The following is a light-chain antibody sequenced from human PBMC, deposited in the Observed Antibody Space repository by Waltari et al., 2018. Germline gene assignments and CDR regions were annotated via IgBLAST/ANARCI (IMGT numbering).Light chain of an antibody. CDR1: SSNIGSNT. CDR3: AAWDDSRGYV. V-gene: IGLV1-44*01. CDR2: INT. J-gene: IGLJ1*01. Sequence: QSVLTQPPSASGTPGQRVTISCSGSSSNIGSNTVSWYQQLPDTAPKLLISINTQRPSGFPDRFSGSKSGTSASLASSGLQSEDEADYYCAAWDDSRGYVFGTGTKVTVL.